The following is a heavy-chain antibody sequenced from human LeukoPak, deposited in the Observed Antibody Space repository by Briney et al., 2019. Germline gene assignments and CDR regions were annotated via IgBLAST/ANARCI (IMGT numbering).Heavy chain of an antibody. CDR1: GFTFSSYI. CDR3: ERMERGDY. Sequence: GGSLTLSCAASGFTFSSYIMNWVRQAPGKALEWLSSISNSSSHIYYADSVKGRFTIPRHNAKISLYLQIHSLRPEHTSVYYLERMERGDYWGQGTLVSVSS. V-gene: IGHV3-21*01. D-gene: IGHD3-16*01. CDR2: ISNSSSHI. J-gene: IGHJ4*02.